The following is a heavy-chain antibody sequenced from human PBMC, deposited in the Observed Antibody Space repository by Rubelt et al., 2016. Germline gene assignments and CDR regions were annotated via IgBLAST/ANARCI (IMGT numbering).Heavy chain of an antibody. J-gene: IGHJ4*02. CDR2: ISYDGSNK. D-gene: IGHD2-15*01. V-gene: IGHV3-30*04. Sequence: VQLVESGGGVVQPGRSLRLSCAASGFTFSSYAMHWVRQAPGKGLEWVAVISYDGSNKYYADSVKGRFTISRDNSKNTLYLQTNSLRAEDTAVYYCARGYCSGGSCYYFDYWGQGTLVTVSS. CDR1: GFTFSSYA. CDR3: ARGYCSGGSCYYFDY.